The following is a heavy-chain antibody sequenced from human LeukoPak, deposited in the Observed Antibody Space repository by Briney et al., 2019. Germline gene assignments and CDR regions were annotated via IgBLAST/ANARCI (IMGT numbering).Heavy chain of an antibody. CDR3: ARDIPLGVVTATGDY. V-gene: IGHV4-39*07. CDR2: IYYSGST. J-gene: IGHJ4*02. CDR1: GGSISSSSYY. Sequence: PSETLSLTCTVSGGSISSSSYYWGWIRQPPGKGLEWIGRIYYSGSTYYNPSLKSRVTISVDTSKNQFSLKLSSVTAADTAVYYCARDIPLGVVTATGDYWGQGTLVTVSS. D-gene: IGHD2-21*02.